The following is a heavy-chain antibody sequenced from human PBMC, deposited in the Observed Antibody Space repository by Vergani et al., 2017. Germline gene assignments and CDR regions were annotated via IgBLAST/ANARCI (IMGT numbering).Heavy chain of an antibody. D-gene: IGHD5-24*01. V-gene: IGHV3-23*01. CDR3: AKSALEMATDYYFDY. Sequence: EVQLLESGGGLIQPGGSLRLSCAASGFTFSDYGMTWVRQAPGRGLEWVSAISGSGGSTYYADSVKGRFTISRDNSKNTLYLQMNSLRAEDTAVYYCAKSALEMATDYYFDYWGQGTLVTVSS. CDR1: GFTFSDYG. CDR2: ISGSGGST. J-gene: IGHJ4*02.